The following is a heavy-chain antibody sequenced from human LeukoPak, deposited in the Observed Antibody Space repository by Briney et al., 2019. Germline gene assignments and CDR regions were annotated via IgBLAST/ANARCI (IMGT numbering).Heavy chain of an antibody. CDR1: GFTLSKSG. CDR3: AREISMVVNAFDI. CDR2: IWYDGSNE. V-gene: IGHV3-33*01. Sequence: SLGSLRLSPAASGFTLSKSGMHCVRQAPRKGQGRVAVIWYDGSNEYYADAVKGRFITSRDNSKNTVHLQMNSLRVEDTSVYYCAREISMVVNAFDIWGQGTLVAVSS. D-gene: IGHD3-10*01. J-gene: IGHJ3*02.